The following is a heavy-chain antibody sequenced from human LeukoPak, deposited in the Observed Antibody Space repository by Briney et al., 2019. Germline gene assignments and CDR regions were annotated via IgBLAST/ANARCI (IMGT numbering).Heavy chain of an antibody. CDR2: ISGSSYI. CDR1: GFTFSSYS. CDR3: ARGVPRPFDY. V-gene: IGHV3-21*01. J-gene: IGHJ4*02. Sequence: PGGSLRLSRAPSGFTFSSYSMNWVRQAPGKGLEWVSSISGSSYIYYSDSVKGRFTISRDNAKNSLYLQMNSLRAEHTAVYYCARGVPRPFDYWGQGTLVTVPS.